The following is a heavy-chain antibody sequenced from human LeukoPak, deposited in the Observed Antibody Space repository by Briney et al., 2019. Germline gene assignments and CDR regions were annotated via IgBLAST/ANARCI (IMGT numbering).Heavy chain of an antibody. Sequence: PGGSLRLSCAASGFTFSSYAMSWVRQAPGKGLEWVSAISGSGGSTYYADSVKGRFTISRDNSKNTLYLQMNSLRAEDTAVYYCAKAAAVYCSGGSCPYGPWGQGTLVTVSS. J-gene: IGHJ5*02. CDR2: ISGSGGST. CDR1: GFTFSSYA. CDR3: AKAAAVYCSGGSCPYGP. D-gene: IGHD2-15*01. V-gene: IGHV3-23*01.